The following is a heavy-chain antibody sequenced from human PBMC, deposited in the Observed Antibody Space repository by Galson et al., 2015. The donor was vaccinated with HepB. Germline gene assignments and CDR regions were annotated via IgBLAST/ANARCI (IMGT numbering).Heavy chain of an antibody. D-gene: IGHD5-12*01. V-gene: IGHV3-30-3*01. CDR2: ISYDGSNK. CDR1: GFTFSSYA. Sequence: SLRLSCAASGFTFSSYAMHWVRQAPGKGLEWVAVISYDGSNKYYADSVKGRFTISRDNSKNTPYLQMNSLRAEDTAVYYCARDRVRYIVAKDGMDVWGQGTTVTVSS. CDR3: ARDRVRYIVAKDGMDV. J-gene: IGHJ6*02.